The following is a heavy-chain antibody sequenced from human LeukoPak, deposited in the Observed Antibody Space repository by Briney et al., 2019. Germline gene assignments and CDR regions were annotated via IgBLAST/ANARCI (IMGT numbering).Heavy chain of an antibody. Sequence: GGSLRLSCAASGFTFSSYTMNWVRQSPGKGLEWVLSISSSSSYIYYADSVKGRFTISRDNAKNSLYLQMDSLSAEDTAVYYCVRGIYYYDSRGYYGGIYWGQGTLVTVSS. CDR1: GFTFSSYT. CDR2: ISSSSSYI. CDR3: VRGIYYYDSRGYYGGIY. V-gene: IGHV3-21*01. J-gene: IGHJ4*02. D-gene: IGHD3-22*01.